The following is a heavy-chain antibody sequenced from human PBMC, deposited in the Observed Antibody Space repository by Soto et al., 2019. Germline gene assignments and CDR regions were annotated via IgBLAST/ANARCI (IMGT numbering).Heavy chain of an antibody. CDR2: INHSGST. J-gene: IGHJ5*02. CDR3: ARDTYYFGSSSDGLDT. D-gene: IGHD3-22*01. Sequence: NPSETLSLTCAVYGGSFSGYYWSWIRQPPGKGLEWIGEINHSGSTNYNPSLKSRVTISVDTSKNQFSLKMISVTAADTALYYCARDTYYFGSSSDGLDTWGPGTLVTVSS. CDR1: GGSFSGYY. V-gene: IGHV4-34*01.